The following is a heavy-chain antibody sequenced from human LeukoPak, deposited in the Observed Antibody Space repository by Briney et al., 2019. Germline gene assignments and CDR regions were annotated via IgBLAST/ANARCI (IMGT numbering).Heavy chain of an antibody. J-gene: IGHJ4*02. CDR1: GSTFSSYW. V-gene: IGHV3-7*03. D-gene: IGHD3-3*01. CDR2: IKQDGSEK. CDR3: ARDQYDTWSRRGNFDS. Sequence: PGGSLRLSCAASGSTFSSYWMSWVRQAPGKGLEWVANIKQDGSEKYNVDSVKGRFTISRDNTKNSLYLQMNSLRVEDTAVFYCARDQYDTWSRRGNFDSWGQGTLVIVSS.